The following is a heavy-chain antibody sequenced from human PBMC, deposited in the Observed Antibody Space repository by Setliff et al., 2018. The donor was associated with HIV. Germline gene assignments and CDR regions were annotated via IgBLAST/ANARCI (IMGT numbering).Heavy chain of an antibody. V-gene: IGHV4-34*01. J-gene: IGHJ6*03. D-gene: IGHD3-3*01. CDR1: GGSFSGYY. CDR3: GRGTAYYNFWSGYSQDYYYYMDV. Sequence: PSETLSLTCAVYGGSFSGYYWSWIRQSPGKGLEWIGEINHSGSTTYNPSLKSRVTISVDTSKNQFSLKLSSVTAADTAVYYCGRGTAYYNFWSGYSQDYYYYMDVWGKGTTVTVSS. CDR2: INHSGST.